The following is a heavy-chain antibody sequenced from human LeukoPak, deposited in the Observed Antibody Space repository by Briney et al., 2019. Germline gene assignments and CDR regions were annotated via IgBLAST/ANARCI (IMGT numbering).Heavy chain of an antibody. CDR2: IYYSGST. J-gene: IGHJ4*02. D-gene: IGHD5-24*01. V-gene: IGHV4-61*01. CDR1: GGSVSSGSYY. CDR3: ARRRDGYNFDY. Sequence: SGTLSLTCAVSGGSVSSGSYYWNWIRQPPGKGLEWIGYIYYSGSTNYNPSLKSRVTISVDTSKNQFSLKLSSVTAADTAVYYCARRRDGYNFDYWGQGTLVTVSS.